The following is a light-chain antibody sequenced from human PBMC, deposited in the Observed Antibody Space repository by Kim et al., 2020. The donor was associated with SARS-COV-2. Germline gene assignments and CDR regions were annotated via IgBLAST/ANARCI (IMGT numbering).Light chain of an antibody. CDR1: SSNIGSNY. V-gene: IGLV1-47*01. Sequence: QSVLTQPPSASGTPGQRVTISCSGSSSNIGSNYVYWYQQLPGTAPKLLIYRNNQRPSGVPDRFSGSKSGTSASLAISGLRSDDEADYYCAAWDDSLSGRGAFGGGTQLTVL. CDR3: AAWDDSLSGRGA. CDR2: RNN. J-gene: IGLJ3*02.